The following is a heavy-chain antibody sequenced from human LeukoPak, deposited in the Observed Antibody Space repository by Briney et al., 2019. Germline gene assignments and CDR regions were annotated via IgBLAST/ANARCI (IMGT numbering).Heavy chain of an antibody. CDR3: ATVPRIPAVGNTEYFQY. V-gene: IGHV5-51*01. Sequence: GESLKSSFKGSGYSFTSYWIAWVRQMPGKGLEWMGIVNPADSDTRYSPSFQGQVTISVDKSISTAYLQWSSLQASDTAMYYCATVPRIPAVGNTEYFQYWGQGTLVTVSS. CDR1: GYSFTSYW. D-gene: IGHD6-13*01. J-gene: IGHJ1*01. CDR2: VNPADSDT.